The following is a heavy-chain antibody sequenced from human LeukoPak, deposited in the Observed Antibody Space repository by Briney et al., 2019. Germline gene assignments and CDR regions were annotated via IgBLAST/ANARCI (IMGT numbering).Heavy chain of an antibody. CDR2: ISSNGGST. D-gene: IGHD4-23*01. CDR3: ARARWARAFDI. J-gene: IGHJ3*02. CDR1: GFTFSSYA. V-gene: IGHV3-64*01. Sequence: GESLRLSCAASGFTFSSYAMHWVRQAPGKGLEYVSAISSNGGSTYYANSVKGRFTISRDNSKNTLYLQMGSLRAEDMAVYYCARARWARAFDIWGQGTMVTVSS.